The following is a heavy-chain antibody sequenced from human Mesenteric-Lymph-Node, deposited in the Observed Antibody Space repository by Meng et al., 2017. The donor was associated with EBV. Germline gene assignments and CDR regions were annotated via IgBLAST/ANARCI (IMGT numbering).Heavy chain of an antibody. J-gene: IGHJ4*02. CDR3: ARDLVTGTLDY. V-gene: IGHV3-21*01. CDR1: SFTFMSYS. D-gene: IGHD1-20*01. CDR2: ISSSSRSI. Sequence: EVHLVESGGGLVNPGGSSRLSCVASSFTFMSYSMSWVRQAPGKGLEWVSSISSSSRSIYYSDSVKGRFTISRDNTENSLYLQMNSLRAEDTAVYYCARDLVTGTLDYWGQGTLVTVAS.